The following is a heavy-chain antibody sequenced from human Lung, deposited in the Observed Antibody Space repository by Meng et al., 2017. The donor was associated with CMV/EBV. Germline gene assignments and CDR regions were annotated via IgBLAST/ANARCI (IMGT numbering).Heavy chain of an antibody. CDR1: VYTFTIYD. D-gene: IGHD2-15*01. V-gene: IGHV1-8*01. CDR3: ARGYCSGGSCPVFDP. J-gene: IGHJ5*02. Sequence: AGLKKPGASVKVSTKASVYTFTIYDINWVRQDTGQGLEWMGWMNPNSGNTGYAQKFQGRVTMTRNTSISTAYMELSSLRSEDTAVYYRARGYCSGGSCPVFDPWGQGTLVTVSS. CDR2: MNPNSGNT.